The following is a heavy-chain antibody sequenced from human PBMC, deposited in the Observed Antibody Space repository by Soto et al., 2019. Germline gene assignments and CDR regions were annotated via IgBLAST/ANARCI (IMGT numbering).Heavy chain of an antibody. CDR1: GYPLTDFY. Sequence: QVQLVQSGAEVKKPGASVTVSCKTSGYPLTDFYIHWVRQAPGQGLEWMAWINPHTGDTNTALKFQGRVTMTRDTSINTALMELTRLSSDDTPVYYCAREGGAAPGARREWYLDLWGRGTLVSVSS. D-gene: IGHD6-25*01. J-gene: IGHJ2*01. V-gene: IGHV1-2*02. CDR3: AREGGAAPGARREWYLDL. CDR2: INPHTGDT.